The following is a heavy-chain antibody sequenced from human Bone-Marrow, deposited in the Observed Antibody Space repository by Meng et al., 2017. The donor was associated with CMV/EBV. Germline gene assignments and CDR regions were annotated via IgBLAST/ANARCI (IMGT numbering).Heavy chain of an antibody. V-gene: IGHV1-69*05. CDR2: IIPIFGTA. D-gene: IGHD1-1*01. Sequence: SVKVSCKASGYTFTGYYMHWVRQAPGQGLEWMGGIIPIFGTANYAQKFQGRVTITTDESTSTAYMELSSLRSEDTAVYYCARWNWNQQSFDYWGQGTLVTVSS. CDR3: ARWNWNQQSFDY. J-gene: IGHJ4*02. CDR1: GYTFTGYY.